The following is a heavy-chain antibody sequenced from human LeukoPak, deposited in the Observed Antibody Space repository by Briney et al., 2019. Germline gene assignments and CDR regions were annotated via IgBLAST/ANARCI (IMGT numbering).Heavy chain of an antibody. CDR2: INHSGST. D-gene: IGHD4-23*01. Sequence: SETLSLTCAVYGGSFSGYYWSWIRQPPGKRLEWIGEINHSGSTNYNPSLKSRVTISVDTSKSQFSLKLSSVTAADTAVYYCARGFDYGGNSGNFDYWGQGTLVTVSS. J-gene: IGHJ4*02. CDR3: ARGFDYGGNSGNFDY. CDR1: GGSFSGYY. V-gene: IGHV4-34*01.